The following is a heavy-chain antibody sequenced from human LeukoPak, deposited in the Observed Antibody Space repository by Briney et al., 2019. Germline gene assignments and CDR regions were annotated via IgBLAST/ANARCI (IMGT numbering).Heavy chain of an antibody. V-gene: IGHV4-39*02. D-gene: IGHD3-22*01. CDR1: GGSISSSSYY. CDR2: IYYSGST. J-gene: IGHJ4*02. Sequence: PSETLSLTCTVSGGSISSSSYYWGWIRQPPGKGLEWIGSIYYSGSTYYNPSLKSRVTISVDTSKNQFSLKLSSVTAADTAVYYCAREESSTMTYYWGQGTLVTVSS. CDR3: AREESSTMTYY.